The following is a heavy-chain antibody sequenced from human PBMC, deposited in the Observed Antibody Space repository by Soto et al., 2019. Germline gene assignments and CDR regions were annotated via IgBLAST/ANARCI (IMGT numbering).Heavy chain of an antibody. CDR3: AREGLSGRYYPN. D-gene: IGHD1-26*01. CDR2: IIPIFGTA. CDR1: GGTLSSYT. Sequence: GASVKVSCKASGGTLSSYTFSWVRQAPGQGLEWMGGIIPIFGTADYAQKFQGRLTITADESTSTAYMELSSLRSEDTAVYYCAREGLSGRYYPNWGQGTLVTVSS. J-gene: IGHJ4*02. V-gene: IGHV1-69*13.